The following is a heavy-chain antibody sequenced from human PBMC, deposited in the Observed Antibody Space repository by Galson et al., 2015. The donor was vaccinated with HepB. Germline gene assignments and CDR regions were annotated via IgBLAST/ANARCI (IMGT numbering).Heavy chain of an antibody. CDR3: ARDLGGYYYDSSGWDAFDI. D-gene: IGHD3-22*01. CDR1: GFTFSSYW. Sequence: SLRLSCAASGFTFSSYWMSWVRQAPGKGLEWVANIKQDGSEKYYVDSVKGRFTISRDNAKNPLYLQMNSLRAEDTAVYYCARDLGGYYYDSSGWDAFDIWGQGTMVTVSS. V-gene: IGHV3-7*03. J-gene: IGHJ3*02. CDR2: IKQDGSEK.